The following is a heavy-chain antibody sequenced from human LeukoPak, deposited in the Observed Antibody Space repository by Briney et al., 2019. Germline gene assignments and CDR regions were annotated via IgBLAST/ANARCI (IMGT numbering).Heavy chain of an antibody. J-gene: IGHJ4*02. CDR3: ARDARGAYCGGDCSPYFDY. V-gene: IGHV3-21*01. Sequence: GGSPRLSCAASGFTFSSYSMNWVRQAPGKGLEWVSSISSSSSYIYYADSVKGRFTISRDNAKNSLYLQMNSLRAEDTAVYYCARDARGAYCGGDCSPYFDYWGQGTLVTVSS. CDR2: ISSSSSYI. CDR1: GFTFSSYS. D-gene: IGHD2-21*02.